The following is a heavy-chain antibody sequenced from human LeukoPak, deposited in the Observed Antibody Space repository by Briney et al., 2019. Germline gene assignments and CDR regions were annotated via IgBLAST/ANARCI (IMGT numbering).Heavy chain of an antibody. J-gene: IGHJ4*02. Sequence: GGSLRLSCAASGFTFSNYWMTWVRQAPGKGLERVAHINQDGSREYYMDSVKARFTISRDNAKNSLSLQMNSLRAEDTAVYYCVRDGGVSGYDLLDYWGQGTLVTVSS. CDR3: VRDGGVSGYDLLDY. CDR2: INQDGSRE. D-gene: IGHD5-12*01. CDR1: GFTFSNYW. V-gene: IGHV3-7*01.